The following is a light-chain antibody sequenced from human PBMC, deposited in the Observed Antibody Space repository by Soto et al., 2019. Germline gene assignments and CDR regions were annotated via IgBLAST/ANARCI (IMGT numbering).Light chain of an antibody. CDR1: SSNIGAGYD. Sequence: QSVLTQPPSVSGAPGQRVTISCTGSSSNIGAGYDVHWYQQLPGTAPKLLIYGNSNRPSGVPDRFSGSKSGTSASLAITGLQAEXXXXXYCQSYDSSLSGSVVFGGGTKLTVL. CDR3: QSYDSSLSGSVV. CDR2: GNS. V-gene: IGLV1-40*01. J-gene: IGLJ2*01.